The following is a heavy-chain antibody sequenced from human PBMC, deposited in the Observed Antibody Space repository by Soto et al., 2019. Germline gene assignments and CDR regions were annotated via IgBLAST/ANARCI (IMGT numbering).Heavy chain of an antibody. V-gene: IGHV1-69*13. CDR3: ARFSEEVGATWFSY. CDR2: IIPIFGTA. CDR1: GYTFTSYA. D-gene: IGHD1-26*01. J-gene: IGHJ4*02. Sequence: VASVKVSCKASGYTFTSYAISWVRQAPGQGLEWMGGIIPIFGTANYAQKFQGRVTITADESTSTAYMELSSLRSEDTAVYYCARFSEEVGATWFSYWGQGTQVTVSS.